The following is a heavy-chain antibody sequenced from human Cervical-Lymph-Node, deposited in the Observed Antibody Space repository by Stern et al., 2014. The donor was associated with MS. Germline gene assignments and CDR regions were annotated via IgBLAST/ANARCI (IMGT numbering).Heavy chain of an antibody. J-gene: IGHJ6*02. D-gene: IGHD3-22*01. CDR3: AKDGSSGYYYYYYGMDV. Sequence: VQLVESGGGVVQPGRSLRLSCAASGFTFSSYGMHWVRQAPGKGLEWVAVISYDGSNKYYADSVKGRFTISRDNSKNTLYLQMNSLRAEDTAVYYCAKDGSSGYYYYYYGMDVWGQGTTVTVSS. V-gene: IGHV3-30*18. CDR2: ISYDGSNK. CDR1: GFTFSSYG.